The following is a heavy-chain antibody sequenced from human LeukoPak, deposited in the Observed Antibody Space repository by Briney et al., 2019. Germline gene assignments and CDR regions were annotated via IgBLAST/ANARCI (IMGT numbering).Heavy chain of an antibody. CDR3: ARAGYDSSGYYYAAAFDY. J-gene: IGHJ4*02. Sequence: PSETLSLTCAVYGGSFSGYYWSWIRQPPGKALEWIGEINHSGSTNYNPSLKSRVTISVDTSKNQFSLKLSSVTAADTAVYYCARAGYDSSGYYYAAAFDYWGQGTLVTVSS. CDR2: INHSGST. D-gene: IGHD3-22*01. CDR1: GGSFSGYY. V-gene: IGHV4-34*01.